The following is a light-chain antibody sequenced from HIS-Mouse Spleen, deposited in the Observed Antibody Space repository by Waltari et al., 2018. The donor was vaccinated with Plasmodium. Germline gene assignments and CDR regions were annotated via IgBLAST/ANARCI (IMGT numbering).Light chain of an antibody. J-gene: IGLJ1*01. Sequence: SYELTQPPSVSVSPGQTASIPCSGDKLGENSAFWYQQKSGQSPVLVIYQDSKRPSGIPERFSGSNSGNTATLTISGTQTMDEADYYCQAWDSSTAYVFGTGTKVTVL. CDR3: QAWDSSTAYV. V-gene: IGLV3-1*01. CDR2: QDS. CDR1: KLGENS.